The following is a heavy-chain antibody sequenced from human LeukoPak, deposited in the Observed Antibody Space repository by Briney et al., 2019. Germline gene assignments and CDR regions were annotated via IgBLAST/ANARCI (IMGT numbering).Heavy chain of an antibody. D-gene: IGHD6-19*01. CDR1: GFTLSIYT. V-gene: IGHV3-21*01. Sequence: PGGSLRLSCAASGFTLSIYTMNWVRQAPGKGLEWVSSTSSGTSYIYYADSVKGRFTISRDNAKNSLYLQMNSLRAEDTAVYYCARGSSGWSFDYWGQGTLVTVSS. J-gene: IGHJ4*02. CDR3: ARGSSGWSFDY. CDR2: TSSGTSYI.